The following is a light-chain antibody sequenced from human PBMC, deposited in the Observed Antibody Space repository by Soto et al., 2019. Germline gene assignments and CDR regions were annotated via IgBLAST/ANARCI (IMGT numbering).Light chain of an antibody. CDR2: KAS. CDR1: RSISSW. V-gene: IGKV1-5*03. CDR3: QQYNSYSA. J-gene: IGKJ1*01. Sequence: DIQMTQSPSTLSASVGDRVTITCRASRSISSWLAWYQQKPGKAPKLLIYKASSLESGVPSRFSGSGSGTEFTLTISSLQPDDFETYYCQQYNSYSAFGQGTKVEIK.